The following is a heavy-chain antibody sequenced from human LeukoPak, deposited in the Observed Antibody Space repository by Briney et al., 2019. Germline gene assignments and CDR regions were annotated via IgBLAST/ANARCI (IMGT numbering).Heavy chain of an antibody. Sequence: GGSLRLSCVDSGFTFTNAWMSWVRQAPGKGLEWIGCIKSKTDGETTNYAEPVRGRFTISRDDSKSAVYLQMNSLKIEDTAVYYCTTDLGTYYHGSQRLIPIDYWGQGTLVTVSS. V-gene: IGHV3-15*01. J-gene: IGHJ4*02. CDR2: IKSKTDGETT. D-gene: IGHD3-10*01. CDR1: GFTFTNAW. CDR3: TTDLGTYYHGSQRLIPIDY.